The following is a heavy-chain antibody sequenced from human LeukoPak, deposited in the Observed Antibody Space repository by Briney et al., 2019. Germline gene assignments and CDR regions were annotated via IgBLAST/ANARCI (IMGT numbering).Heavy chain of an antibody. CDR1: GYTFSNYD. CDR2: MNPNTGNT. CDR3: ARVLPGDH. V-gene: IGHV1-8*01. D-gene: IGHD1-14*01. Sequence: ASVKVSCKASGYTFSNYDINWVRQATGPGLEWMGWMNPNTGNTGYAQKFQGRVTMTSDTSISTAYMELSSLTSDDTAVYYCARVLPGDHWGQGTLVTVSS. J-gene: IGHJ4*02.